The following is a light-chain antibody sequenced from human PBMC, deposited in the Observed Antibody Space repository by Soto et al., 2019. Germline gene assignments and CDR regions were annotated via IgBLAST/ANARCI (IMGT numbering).Light chain of an antibody. CDR2: DAS. CDR1: QSVSSY. V-gene: IGKV3-11*01. J-gene: IGKJ1*01. CDR3: QQRSNWSGT. Sequence: EIVLTQSPATLSLSPGERATLSCRASQSVSSYLAWYQQKPGQAPRLLIYDASNRATGIPGRFSGSGSGADFTLASSSLVPEDFVIYYCQQRSNWSGTFGQGTKVEIK.